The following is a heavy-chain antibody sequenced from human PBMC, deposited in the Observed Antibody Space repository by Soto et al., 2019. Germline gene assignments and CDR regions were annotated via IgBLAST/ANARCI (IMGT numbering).Heavy chain of an antibody. Sequence: QVQLVQSGAEVRKPGASVKVSCKASGHTLASYDINWVRQATGQGLEWMGWMTPDSGDTGYAQKFQGRVTMTWDTSRTTAYMELSRLRSDDTAVYSCARDPFYGWFDSWGQGTLVTVSS. D-gene: IGHD3-16*01. CDR1: GHTLASYD. CDR3: ARDPFYGWFDS. CDR2: MTPDSGDT. J-gene: IGHJ5*01. V-gene: IGHV1-8*01.